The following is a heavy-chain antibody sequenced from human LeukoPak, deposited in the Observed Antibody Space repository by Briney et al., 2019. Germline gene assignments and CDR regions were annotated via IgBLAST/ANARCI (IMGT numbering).Heavy chain of an antibody. CDR1: GFMCSDYA. Sequence: GGSLRLSCAASGFMCSDYAMSWVRQAPGKGLEWVSSISGSGGSIYDADSVKGRFTISRDNSKNTLYLQMNSLRAEDTAVYYCAKTKAFTSGFPLDLWGQGTLVTVSS. D-gene: IGHD3-22*01. CDR3: AKTKAFTSGFPLDL. CDR2: ISGSGGSI. J-gene: IGHJ5*02. V-gene: IGHV3-23*01.